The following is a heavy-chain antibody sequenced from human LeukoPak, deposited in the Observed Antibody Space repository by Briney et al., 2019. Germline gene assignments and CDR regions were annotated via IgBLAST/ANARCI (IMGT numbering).Heavy chain of an antibody. CDR1: GGXISSSSYY. CDR3: ARHGSYGSGSYHYLDY. D-gene: IGHD3-10*01. V-gene: IGHV4-39*01. J-gene: IGHJ4*02. Sequence: SETLSLTCTVAGGXISSSSYYLGWIRQPPGRGLQWVGSMDSSGSTYCNPSLKSRVTVSVDTSRNQFALKLSSVTAADTAVYYCARHGSYGSGSYHYLDYWGQGTQVTVSS. CDR2: MDSSGST.